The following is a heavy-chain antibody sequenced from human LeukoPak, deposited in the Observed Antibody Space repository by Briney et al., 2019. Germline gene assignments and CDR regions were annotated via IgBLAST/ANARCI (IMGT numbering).Heavy chain of an antibody. J-gene: IGHJ2*01. V-gene: IGHV3-23*01. CDR3: AKRTEYCSSTRCAFWYFDL. CDR1: GITVSSYA. Sequence: GGSLRLSCAASGITVSSYAMSWVRQAPWKGLDWVSSIRGSGGSTHYADSVKGRFTISRDNAKNTLYLQMGSLRGEDTAVYYCAKRTEYCSSTRCAFWYFDLWGRGTLVTVSS. CDR2: IRGSGGST. D-gene: IGHD2-2*01.